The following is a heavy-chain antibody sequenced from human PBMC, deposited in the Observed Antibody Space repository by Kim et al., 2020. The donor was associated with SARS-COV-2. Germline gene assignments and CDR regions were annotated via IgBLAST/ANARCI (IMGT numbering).Heavy chain of an antibody. J-gene: IGHJ4*02. CDR2: IGNSGGAI. D-gene: IGHD1-7*01. CDR1: GFNFNNYA. CDR3: AKKVFGNYPFDY. Sequence: GGSLRLSCAASGFNFNNYAMAWVRQAPGKVLEWVSSIGNSGGAISYSDSVKGRFTISRDNSENTLYLQMNSLRAEDTAIYDCAKKVFGNYPFDYWGQGSL. V-gene: IGHV3-23*01.